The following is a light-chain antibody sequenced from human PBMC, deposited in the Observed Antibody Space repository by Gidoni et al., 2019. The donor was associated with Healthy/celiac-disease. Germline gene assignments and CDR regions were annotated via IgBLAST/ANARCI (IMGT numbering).Light chain of an antibody. CDR2: EVS. Sequence: SALTQTASVSGSPGQSITISCTGTSSDVGGYNYVSWYQQHPGKPPQLMIYEVSNRPSGVSHRFSGSKSGNTASLTISGLQAADEADYYCSSYTSSSTLLFGGWTKLTVL. CDR1: SSDVGGYNY. J-gene: IGLJ2*01. V-gene: IGLV2-14*01. CDR3: SSYTSSSTLL.